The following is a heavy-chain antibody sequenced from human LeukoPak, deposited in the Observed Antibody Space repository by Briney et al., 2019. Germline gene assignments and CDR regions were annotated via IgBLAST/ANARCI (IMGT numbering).Heavy chain of an antibody. CDR3: AKDIGVVTPAFSFDY. J-gene: IGHJ4*02. Sequence: GGSLRLSCAASGFTFDDYAMPWVRQAPGKGLEWVSGISWNSGSIGYADSVKGRFTISRDNAKNSLYLQMNSLRAEDTALYYCAKDIGVVTPAFSFDYWGQGTLVTVSS. V-gene: IGHV3-9*01. CDR1: GFTFDDYA. CDR2: ISWNSGSI. D-gene: IGHD4-23*01.